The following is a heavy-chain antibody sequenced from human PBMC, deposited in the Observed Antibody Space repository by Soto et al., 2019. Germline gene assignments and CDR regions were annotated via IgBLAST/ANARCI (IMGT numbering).Heavy chain of an antibody. V-gene: IGHV4-30-4*01. Sequence: NPSETLSLTCTVSGGSINSGDYYWTWVRQPPGKGLEWIGNIFHSGSTYYTPSLQSRVTISLDTSKNHFSLKLSSVTPADTAVYYCARDRYYGSGTYYNFYSGMDVWGHGTTVTVSS. CDR3: ARDRYYGSGTYYNFYSGMDV. D-gene: IGHD3-10*01. CDR2: IFHSGST. CDR1: GGSINSGDYY. J-gene: IGHJ6*02.